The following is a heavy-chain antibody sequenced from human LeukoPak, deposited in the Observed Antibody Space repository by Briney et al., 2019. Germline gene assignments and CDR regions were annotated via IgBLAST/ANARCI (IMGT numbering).Heavy chain of an antibody. CDR3: ASSRSGWFV. CDR1: GGSNSSGDYY. J-gene: IGHJ4*02. D-gene: IGHD6-19*01. CDR2: IYYTGST. Sequence: SETLSLTCTVSGGSNSSGDYYWGWIRQPPGKGLEWIGSIYYTGSTYYNPSLQSRVTISVDTSKNQFSLKLSSVTAADTAVFYCASSRSGWFVWGQGTLVTVSS. V-gene: IGHV4-39*01.